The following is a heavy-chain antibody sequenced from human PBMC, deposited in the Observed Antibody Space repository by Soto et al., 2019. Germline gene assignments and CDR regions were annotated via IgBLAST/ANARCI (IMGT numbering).Heavy chain of an antibody. V-gene: IGHV3-21*01. Sequence: GGSLRLSCAASGFTFSSYSMNWVRQAPGKGLEWVSSISSSSSYIYYADSVKGRFTISRDNAKNSLYLQMNSLRAEDTAVYYCARDLRGIYYYDSSGPDYWGQGTLVTVSS. CDR3: ARDLRGIYYYDSSGPDY. CDR1: GFTFSSYS. D-gene: IGHD3-22*01. J-gene: IGHJ4*02. CDR2: ISSSSSYI.